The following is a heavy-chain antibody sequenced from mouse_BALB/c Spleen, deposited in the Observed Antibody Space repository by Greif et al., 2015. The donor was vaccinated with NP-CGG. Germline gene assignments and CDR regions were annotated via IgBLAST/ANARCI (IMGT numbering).Heavy chain of an antibody. J-gene: IGHJ4*01. D-gene: IGHD2-4*01. V-gene: IGHV5-6-5*01. CDR3: ARDYDYGRSAMDY. CDR2: ISSGGST. CDR1: GFTFSSYA. Sequence: EVQGVESGGGLVKPGGSLKLSCAASGFTFSSYAMSWVRQTPEKRLEWVASISSGGSTYYPDSVKGRFTISRDNARNILYLQMSSLRSEDTAMYYCARDYDYGRSAMDYWGQGTSVTVSS.